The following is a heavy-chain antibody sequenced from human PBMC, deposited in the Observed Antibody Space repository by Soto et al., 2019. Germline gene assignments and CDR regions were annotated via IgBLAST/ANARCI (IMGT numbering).Heavy chain of an antibody. V-gene: IGHV3-53*01. J-gene: IGHJ6*02. CDR1: GFSVSSNY. CDR3: ARVSGTTTSYYGMDV. CDR2: IYSGGST. Sequence: EVPLVESGGGLIQPGGSLRLSCAASGFSVSSNYMSWVRQAPGKGLEWVSVIYSGGSTYYADSVKGRFTISRDNSKNTLYLQMNSLRAEDTAVYYCARVSGTTTSYYGMDVWGQGTTVTVSS. D-gene: IGHD1-7*01.